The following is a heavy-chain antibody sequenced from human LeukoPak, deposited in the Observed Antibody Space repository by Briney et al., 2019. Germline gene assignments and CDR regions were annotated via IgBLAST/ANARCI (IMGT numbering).Heavy chain of an antibody. D-gene: IGHD3-10*01. J-gene: IGHJ4*02. CDR1: RFTLTSSA. V-gene: IGHV1-58*02. Sequence: SVKVSCKASRFTLTSSAMQWVRQARGQRREWIGWIVVGSGNTNYAQKFQERVTITRDMSTSTAYMELSSLRSEDTAVYYCAAVSQRTMVRGATFDYWGQGTLVTVSS. CDR3: AAVSQRTMVRGATFDY. CDR2: IVVGSGNT.